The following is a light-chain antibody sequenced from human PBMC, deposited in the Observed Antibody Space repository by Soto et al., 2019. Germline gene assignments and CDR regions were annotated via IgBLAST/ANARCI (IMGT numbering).Light chain of an antibody. J-gene: IGLJ1*01. CDR3: SSYTSSSTLV. V-gene: IGLV2-18*02. CDR1: SSDVGSYNR. CDR2: EVS. Sequence: QSVLTQPPSVSGSPGQSVTISCTGTSSDVGSYNRVSWYQQPPGTAPKLMTYEVSNRPSGVPDRFSGSKSGNTASLTISGLKAEDEADDSCSSYTSSSTLVFGTGTKLTVL.